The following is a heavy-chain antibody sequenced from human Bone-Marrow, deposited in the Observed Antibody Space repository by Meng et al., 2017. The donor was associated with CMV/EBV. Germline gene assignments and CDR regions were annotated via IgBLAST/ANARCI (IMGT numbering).Heavy chain of an antibody. CDR2: ISSSSSYI. D-gene: IGHD3-3*01. V-gene: IGHV3-21*01. J-gene: IGHJ6*02. Sequence: GGSLRLSCAASGFTFSSYSMNWVRQAPGKGLEWVSSISSSSSYIYYADSVKGRFTISRDNAKNSLYLQMNSLRAEDTAVYYCTRDGDFWSGYLLAGMDVWGQGTTVTVSS. CDR1: GFTFSSYS. CDR3: TRDGDFWSGYLLAGMDV.